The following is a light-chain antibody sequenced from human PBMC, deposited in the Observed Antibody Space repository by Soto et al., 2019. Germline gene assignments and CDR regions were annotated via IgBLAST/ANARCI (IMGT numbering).Light chain of an antibody. Sequence: EIVLTQSPGTLSLSPGERATLSCRASQSVSSYLAWYQQKPGQAPRLLIYDASNRATGIPARFSGSGSGPDFTLTICSLEPEDFAVYYCQQRSNWSWTFGQGTKVDIK. CDR2: DAS. CDR3: QQRSNWSWT. V-gene: IGKV3-11*01. J-gene: IGKJ1*01. CDR1: QSVSSY.